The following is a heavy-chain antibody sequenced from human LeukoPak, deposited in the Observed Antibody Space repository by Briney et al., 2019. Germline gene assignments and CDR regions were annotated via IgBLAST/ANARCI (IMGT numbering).Heavy chain of an antibody. CDR3: ARELRWFAFGELLPTHFDY. J-gene: IGHJ4*02. CDR2: IKQDGSEK. V-gene: IGHV3-7*01. Sequence: GGSLRLSCAASGFTFSSYWMSWVRQAPGKGLEWVANIKQDGSEKYYVDSVKGRFTISRDNAKNSLYLQMNRLRAEDTAVYYCARELRWFAFGELLPTHFDYWGQGTLVTVSS. D-gene: IGHD3-10*01. CDR1: GFTFSSYW.